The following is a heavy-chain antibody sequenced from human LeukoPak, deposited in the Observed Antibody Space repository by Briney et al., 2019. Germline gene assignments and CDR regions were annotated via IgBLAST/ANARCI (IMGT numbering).Heavy chain of an antibody. D-gene: IGHD1-26*01. CDR2: NYYSGTT. J-gene: IGHJ4*02. V-gene: IGHV4-59*01. CDR3: ARHMGSYRGFDY. CDR1: GGSISSYF. Sequence: SETLSLTCTVSGGSISSYFWSWIRQPPGKGLEWIGYNYYSGTTNYNPSLKSRVTISVDTSKNQFSLRLSSVTAADTAVYFCARHMGSYRGFDYWGQGTLVTVSS.